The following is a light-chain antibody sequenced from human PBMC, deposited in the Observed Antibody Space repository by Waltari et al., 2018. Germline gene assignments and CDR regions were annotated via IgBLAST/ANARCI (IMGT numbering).Light chain of an antibody. V-gene: IGLV10-54*04. CDR1: SNNVGNQG. CDR3: SAWDSDLRGYV. J-gene: IGLJ1*01. Sequence: QAGLTQPPSVSKGLRQTATLSCTGNSNNVGNQGAAWLQQHQGQPPKLLSYRNNNRPSGISDRFSESRSGNTASLTITGLQPEDEADYYCSAWDSDLRGYVFGTGTKVTVL. CDR2: RNN.